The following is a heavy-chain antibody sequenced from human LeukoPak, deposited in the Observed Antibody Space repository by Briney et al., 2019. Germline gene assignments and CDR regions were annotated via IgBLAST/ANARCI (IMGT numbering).Heavy chain of an antibody. J-gene: IGHJ4*02. CDR2: INPYSGGI. CDR3: AREVTKFDY. D-gene: IGHD2-8*01. Sequence: ASVTVSFTASGNTFTDYYIHWVRQAPGQGLEWMGWINPYSGGINYGRKFQGRVTMTRDTSINTAYMDLSSLRSDDAAVYYCAREVTKFDYWGQGTLVTVSS. V-gene: IGHV1-2*02. CDR1: GNTFTDYY.